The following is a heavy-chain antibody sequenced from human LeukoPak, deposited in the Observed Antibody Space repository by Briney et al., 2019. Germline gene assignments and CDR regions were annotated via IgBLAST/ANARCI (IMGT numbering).Heavy chain of an antibody. CDR2: IHYSGST. CDR1: GGSISSRSYY. D-gene: IGHD2-15*01. J-gene: IGHJ3*02. V-gene: IGHV4-39*01. Sequence: SETLSLTCTVSGGSISSRSYYWGWIRQPPGKGLEWIGSIHYSGSTYYNPSLKSRLTIFADTTKTQFSLKLSSVTAADTAVYYCARLYCSGGNCYGAFDIWGQGTMVTVSS. CDR3: ARLYCSGGNCYGAFDI.